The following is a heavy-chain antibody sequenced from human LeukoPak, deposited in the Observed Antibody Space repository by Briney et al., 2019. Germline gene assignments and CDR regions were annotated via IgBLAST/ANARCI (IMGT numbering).Heavy chain of an antibody. CDR1: GGSFSGYY. CDR2: INHSAST. D-gene: IGHD3-3*01. Sequence: SETLSLTCAVYGGSFSGYYWSWIRQPPGKGLEWIGEINHSASTNYNPSLKSRVTISVDTSKNQFSLKLSSVTAADTAVYYCARNRASITIFGVVIADFDYWGQGTLVTVSS. J-gene: IGHJ4*02. V-gene: IGHV4-34*01. CDR3: ARNRASITIFGVVIADFDY.